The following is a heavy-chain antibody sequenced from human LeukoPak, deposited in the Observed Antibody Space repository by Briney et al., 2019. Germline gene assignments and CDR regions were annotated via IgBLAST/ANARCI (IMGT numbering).Heavy chain of an antibody. D-gene: IGHD1-26*01. CDR2: IIPIFGTA. Sequence: VASVKVSCKASGGTFSSYAISWVRQAPGQGLEWMGGIIPIFGTANYAQKFQGRVTITADESTSTAYMELSSLRSEDTAVYYCARGGSGSYSINDYWGQGTLVTVSS. CDR1: GGTFSSYA. J-gene: IGHJ4*02. CDR3: ARGGSGSYSINDY. V-gene: IGHV1-69*13.